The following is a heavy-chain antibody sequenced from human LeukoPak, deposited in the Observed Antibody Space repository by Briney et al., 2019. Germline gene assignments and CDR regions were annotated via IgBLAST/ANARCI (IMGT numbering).Heavy chain of an antibody. Sequence: SETLSLTCTVSGGSVSSGSYYWSWIRQPPRKGLERIGYIYYSGSTNYNPSLKSRVTISVDTSKNQFSLKLSSVTAADTAVYYCAGAELRYFDWLAPFDYWGQGTLVTVSS. CDR2: IYYSGST. D-gene: IGHD3-9*01. CDR1: GGSVSSGSYY. CDR3: AGAELRYFDWLAPFDY. J-gene: IGHJ4*02. V-gene: IGHV4-61*01.